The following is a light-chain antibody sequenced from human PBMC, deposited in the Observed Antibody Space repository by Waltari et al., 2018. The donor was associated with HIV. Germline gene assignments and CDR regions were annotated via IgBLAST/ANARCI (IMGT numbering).Light chain of an antibody. Sequence: SYVLTQSPSVSVAPGKTARITCGVQNIGSTSVNWYQQQPGQAPVMVIYHDTDRPSGIPDRFSGSNSEDTSTLTIRRVEAGDEADYYCQVWDTNTDQEVIFGGGTNLAV. CDR2: HDT. CDR3: QVWDTNTDQEVI. J-gene: IGLJ2*01. CDR1: NIGSTS. V-gene: IGLV3-21*01.